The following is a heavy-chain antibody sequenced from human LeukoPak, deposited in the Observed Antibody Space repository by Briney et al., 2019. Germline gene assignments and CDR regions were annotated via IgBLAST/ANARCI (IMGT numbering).Heavy chain of an antibody. V-gene: IGHV3-30*02. CDR3: AKDGPQYCTSTNCLGGY. D-gene: IGHD2-2*01. Sequence: PGGSLRLSCAASGFIFNIYGMNWVRQAPGKGLEWVAFIWYDGSNKYYADSVKGRFTISRDNSKNTVYLQMNSLRAEDTALYYCAKDGPQYCTSTNCLGGYWGQGTLVTVSS. CDR2: IWYDGSNK. J-gene: IGHJ4*02. CDR1: GFIFNIYG.